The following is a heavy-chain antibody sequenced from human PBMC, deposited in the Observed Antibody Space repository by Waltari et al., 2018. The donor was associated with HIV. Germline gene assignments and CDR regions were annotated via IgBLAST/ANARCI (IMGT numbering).Heavy chain of an antibody. D-gene: IGHD1-26*01. V-gene: IGHV3-9*01. CDR1: GFTFDDYA. CDR3: AKAESFFHPPDY. J-gene: IGHJ4*02. Sequence: EVQLVESGGGLVQPGRSLRLSCAASGFTFDDYAMNWVRQVSGKGLEWGAGISWNSDSTGYADSVKGRFTISRDNAKTSLYLQMNSLRTEDTALYYCAKAESFFHPPDYWGQGTLVTVSS. CDR2: ISWNSDST.